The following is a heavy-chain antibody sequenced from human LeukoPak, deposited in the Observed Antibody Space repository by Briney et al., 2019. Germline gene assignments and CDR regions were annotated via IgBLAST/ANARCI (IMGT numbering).Heavy chain of an antibody. V-gene: IGHV4-59*08. CDR3: VRRLAVTGKYYFDY. CDR1: GGSISTYY. Sequence: SETLSLTCTVSGGSISTYYWTWIRQPPGKGLEWIGFIYYSGVTKSNPSLESRVTISLDMSKNQFSLRLSSVTAADTAVYYCVRRLAVTGKYYFDYWGQGTLVTVSS. D-gene: IGHD6-19*01. J-gene: IGHJ4*02. CDR2: IYYSGVT.